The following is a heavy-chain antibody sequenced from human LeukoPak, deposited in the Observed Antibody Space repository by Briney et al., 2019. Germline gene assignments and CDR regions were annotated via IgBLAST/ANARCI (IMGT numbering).Heavy chain of an antibody. J-gene: IGHJ4*02. D-gene: IGHD5-24*01. V-gene: IGHV3-30-3*01. CDR1: GFTFSSYA. Sequence: PGRSLRLSCAASGFTFSSYAMHWVRQAPGKGLEWVAVISYDGSNKYYADSVKGRFTISRDNSNNALYLQMNSLRTEDTAVYYCARCLTGRWLQYVVDYCGQGTLVTVSS. CDR3: ARCLTGRWLQYVVDY. CDR2: ISYDGSNK.